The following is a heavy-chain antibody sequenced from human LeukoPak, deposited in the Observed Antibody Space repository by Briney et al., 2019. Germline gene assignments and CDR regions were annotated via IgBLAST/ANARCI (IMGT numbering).Heavy chain of an antibody. J-gene: IGHJ5*02. V-gene: IGHV3-53*01. CDR1: GFTFSSIY. Sequence: GGSLRLSCAVSGFTFSSIYMSWVRQASGKGLEWVSFIYSDGNTYYADSVKGRFTLSRDSSRNTLYLQMNSLRVDDTAVYYCAGDTHSSSWYDHWGQGTLVTVSS. D-gene: IGHD6-19*01. CDR3: AGDTHSSSWYDH. CDR2: IYSDGNT.